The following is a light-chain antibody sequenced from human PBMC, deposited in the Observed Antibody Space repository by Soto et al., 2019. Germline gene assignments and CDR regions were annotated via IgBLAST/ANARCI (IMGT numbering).Light chain of an antibody. CDR2: GAS. J-gene: IGKJ1*01. Sequence: EIVMTQSPATLSVSPGERATLSCRASQSVSSNLAWYQQKPGQAPRLLIYGASTRATGIPARFSGSGSGTEFTLTISILQSEDFAVYYCQQYNNWPRTFGQWTKVEIK. CDR1: QSVSSN. CDR3: QQYNNWPRT. V-gene: IGKV3-15*01.